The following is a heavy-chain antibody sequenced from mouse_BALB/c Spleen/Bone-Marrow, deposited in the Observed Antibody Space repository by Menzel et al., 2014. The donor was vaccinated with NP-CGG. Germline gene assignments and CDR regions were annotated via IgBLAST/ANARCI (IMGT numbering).Heavy chain of an antibody. CDR2: INPYNGGT. Sequence: VQLKESGPELVKPGASMKISCKASGYSFTGYIMNWVKQSHGKNLEWIGLINPYNGGTSYNQKFKGKATLTVDKSSSTAYMELLSLTSEDSAVYYCAREVIYYDYAGFAYWGQGTLVTVSA. CDR1: GYSFTGYI. D-gene: IGHD2-4*01. V-gene: IGHV1-18*01. CDR3: AREVIYYDYAGFAY. J-gene: IGHJ3*01.